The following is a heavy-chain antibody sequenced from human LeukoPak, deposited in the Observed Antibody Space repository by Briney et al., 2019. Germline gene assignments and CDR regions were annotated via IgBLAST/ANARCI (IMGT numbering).Heavy chain of an antibody. V-gene: IGHV3-30*18. Sequence: GGSMRLSCAASGFTFSSYGMHWVRQAPGKGLEWVAVISYDGSNKYYADSVKGRFTISRDNSKNTLYLQMNSLRAEDTAVYYCAKTSYGSGSYYKVTHFDYWGQGTLVTVSS. CDR2: ISYDGSNK. J-gene: IGHJ4*02. CDR3: AKTSYGSGSYYKVTHFDY. D-gene: IGHD3-10*01. CDR1: GFTFSSYG.